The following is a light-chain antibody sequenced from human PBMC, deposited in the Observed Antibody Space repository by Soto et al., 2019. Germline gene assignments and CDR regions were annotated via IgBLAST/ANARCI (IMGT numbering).Light chain of an antibody. CDR1: HSAYSSY. Sequence: PGDRATLSCRSSHSAYSSYLSWYQQKSGQAPRLLIFGVSSRATGIPDRFSGSGSGTDFILTISRLEPEDSAVYYCQQYGSSPTFGGGTKVDIK. J-gene: IGKJ4*01. CDR3: QQYGSSPT. CDR2: GVS. V-gene: IGKV3-20*01.